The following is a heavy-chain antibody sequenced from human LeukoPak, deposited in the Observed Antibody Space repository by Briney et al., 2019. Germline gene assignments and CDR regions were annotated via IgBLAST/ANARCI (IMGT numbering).Heavy chain of an antibody. D-gene: IGHD6-19*01. Sequence: GRSLRLSCAASGFTFSSYGMHWVRQAPGKALEGLAVISYDGSNKYYADSVKGRFTISRDNSKNTLYLQMNSLRAEDTAVYYCAKDLGGSGWYYFDYWGQGTLVTVSS. V-gene: IGHV3-30*18. CDR2: ISYDGSNK. J-gene: IGHJ4*02. CDR1: GFTFSSYG. CDR3: AKDLGGSGWYYFDY.